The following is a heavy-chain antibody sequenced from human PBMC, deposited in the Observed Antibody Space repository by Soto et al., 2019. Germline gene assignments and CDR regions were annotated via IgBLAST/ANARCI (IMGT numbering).Heavy chain of an antibody. V-gene: IGHV4-59*01. Sequence: QVQLQESGPGLVKPSETLSLTCTVSGGSISSYYWSWIRQPPGKGLEWIGYIYYSGSTNYNPSLKSRVTISVDTSKNQFSLKLSSVTAADTAVYYCARNVGYSYGYPPGNWYFDLWGRGTLVTVSS. CDR2: IYYSGST. J-gene: IGHJ2*01. D-gene: IGHD5-18*01. CDR1: GGSISSYY. CDR3: ARNVGYSYGYPPGNWYFDL.